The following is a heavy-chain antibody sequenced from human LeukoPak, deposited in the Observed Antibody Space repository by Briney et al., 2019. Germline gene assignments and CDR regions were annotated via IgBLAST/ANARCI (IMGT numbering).Heavy chain of an antibody. CDR3: ARGVMATILTPFDY. CDR1: GGSFSGYY. CDR2: INHSGST. V-gene: IGHV4-34*01. D-gene: IGHD5-24*01. Sequence: ESSETLSLTCAVYGGSFSGYYWSWIRQPPGKGLEWIGEINHSGSTNYNPSLKSRVTISVDTSKNQFSLKLSSVTAADTAVYYCARGVMATILTPFDYWGQGTLVTVSS. J-gene: IGHJ4*02.